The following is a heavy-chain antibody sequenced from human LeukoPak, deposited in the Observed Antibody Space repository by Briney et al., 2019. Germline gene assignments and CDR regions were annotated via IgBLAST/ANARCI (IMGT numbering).Heavy chain of an antibody. CDR2: ILYDGTYK. D-gene: IGHD5-24*01. Sequence: GGSLRLSCAASGFTFTDSGMHWVRQAPGKGLEWVAFILYDGTYKYYADSVKGRFTISRDNSKNTLYLQMNSLRPEDTAVYYCAKGQDGYSLACGYWGQGTLVTVSS. CDR3: AKGQDGYSLACGY. V-gene: IGHV3-30*02. J-gene: IGHJ4*02. CDR1: GFTFTDSG.